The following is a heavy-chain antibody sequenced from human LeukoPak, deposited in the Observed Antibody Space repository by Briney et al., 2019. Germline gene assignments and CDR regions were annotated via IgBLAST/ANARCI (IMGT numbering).Heavy chain of an antibody. V-gene: IGHV3-23*01. CDR1: GFTFSTYA. CDR2: ISGNGGTT. Sequence: GGSLRLSCAASGFTFSTYAMIWVRQAPGKGLEWVSAISGNGGTTYYADSVKGRFTISRDNSRNTLCLQMNSLRADDTAVYYCAKDRGYWGQGTLVTDSS. CDR3: AKDRGY. J-gene: IGHJ4*02.